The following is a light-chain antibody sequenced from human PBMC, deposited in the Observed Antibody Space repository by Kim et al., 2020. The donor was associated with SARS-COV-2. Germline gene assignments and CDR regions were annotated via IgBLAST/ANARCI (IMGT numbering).Light chain of an antibody. V-gene: IGLV2-23*01. J-gene: IGLJ1*01. CDR3: CSYAGASTYV. CDR2: EAN. CDR1: ISDIGDYNL. Sequence: GQSRTITCTGTISDIGDYNLVTWYQQHPGKAPKLMIYEANERPSGVSIRFSGSKSGNTASLTISGLQAEDEADYYCCSYAGASTYVFGTGTKVTVL.